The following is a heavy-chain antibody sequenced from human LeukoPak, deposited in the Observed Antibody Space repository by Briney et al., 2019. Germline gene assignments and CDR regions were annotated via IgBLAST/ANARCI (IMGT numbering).Heavy chain of an antibody. V-gene: IGHV3-48*03. J-gene: IGHJ4*02. CDR1: GFTFSLYE. Sequence: GGSLRLACAASGFTFSLYEMTWVRQAPGKGLEWVSYITRSGSTTYYADSVKGRFTISRDNAKNSLYLQMNSLTTEDTAVYYCARDMAAAGDYWGQGTLVTVSS. CDR2: ITRSGSTT. D-gene: IGHD6-13*01. CDR3: ARDMAAAGDY.